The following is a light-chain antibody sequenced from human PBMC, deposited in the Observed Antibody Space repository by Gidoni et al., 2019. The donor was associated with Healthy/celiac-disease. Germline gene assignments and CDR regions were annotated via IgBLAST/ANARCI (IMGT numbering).Light chain of an antibody. CDR3: QQYNSYQRT. V-gene: IGKV1-5*03. Sequence: DIQMTQSPSTLSASVGDRVTITCRASQSSSSGVAWYQQKPGKAPKLLIYKASSLESGVPSRFSGSGSGTEFTLTISSLQPDDFATYYCQQYNSYQRTFGQGTKVEIK. CDR2: KAS. J-gene: IGKJ1*01. CDR1: QSSSSG.